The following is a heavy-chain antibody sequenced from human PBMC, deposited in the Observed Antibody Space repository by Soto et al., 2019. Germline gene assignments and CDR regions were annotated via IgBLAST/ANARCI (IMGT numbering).Heavy chain of an antibody. Sequence: QVQLQESGPGLVKPSQTLSLTCTVSGGSISSGRYYWSWIRQHPRKGLEWIGYIYYRESTYYNPSLKSLVTISVDTSKNQFSLKLSSVTAADTAVYYCARDQAIGGSSYWGQGTLVTVSS. J-gene: IGHJ4*02. V-gene: IGHV4-31*01. D-gene: IGHD1-26*01. CDR2: IYYREST. CDR1: GGSISSGRYY. CDR3: ARDQAIGGSSY.